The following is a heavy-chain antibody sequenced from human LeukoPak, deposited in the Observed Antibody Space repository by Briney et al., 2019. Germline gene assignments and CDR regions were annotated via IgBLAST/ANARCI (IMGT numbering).Heavy chain of an antibody. CDR2: VNTNTGNP. CDR1: GYTFTSYA. CDR3: ARGGIIAAAANIWFDP. Sequence: ASVKVSCKASGYTFTSYAMNWVRQAPGQGLEWMGWVNTNTGNPTYAQGFTGRFVFSLDTSVSTAYLQISSLKPEDTAVYYCARGGIIAAAANIWFDPWGQGTLVTVSS. D-gene: IGHD6-13*01. V-gene: IGHV7-4-1*02. J-gene: IGHJ5*02.